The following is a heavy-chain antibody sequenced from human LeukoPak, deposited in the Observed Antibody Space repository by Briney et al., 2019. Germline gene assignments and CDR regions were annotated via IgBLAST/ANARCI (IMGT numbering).Heavy chain of an antibody. CDR2: IYSDSRT. CDR1: GFTVSTNF. J-gene: IGHJ6*02. CDR3: ARELVAGGGRRGMDV. V-gene: IGHV3-66*01. D-gene: IGHD6-19*01. Sequence: GGSLRLSCAASGFTVSTNFMSWVRQAPGKGLEWVSVIYSDSRTSCADSVRGRFTNPRDNSKNMLHLQMSSLRAEDTAVYYCARELVAGGGRRGMDVWGQGTTVTVSS.